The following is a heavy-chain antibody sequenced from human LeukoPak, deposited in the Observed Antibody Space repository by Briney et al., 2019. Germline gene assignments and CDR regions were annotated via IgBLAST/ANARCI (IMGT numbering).Heavy chain of an antibody. CDR2: IFPGDSDT. J-gene: IGHJ5*02. CDR1: SDRFTSYW. CDR3: ARRPLHSQNWLAP. Sequence: GESLKISCKGYSDRFTSYWVAWVGQMPGKGLEWMGIIFPGDSDTRYSPSIQGQVTISVDRSISTAYLQWSSLKASDTAIYYCARRPLHSQNWLAPWGQGTLVTVSS. V-gene: IGHV5-51*01.